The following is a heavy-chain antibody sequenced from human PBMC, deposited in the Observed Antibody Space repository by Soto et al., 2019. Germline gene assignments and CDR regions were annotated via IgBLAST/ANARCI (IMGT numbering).Heavy chain of an antibody. V-gene: IGHV3-74*01. CDR3: ARGLHYGMDV. J-gene: IGHJ6*02. Sequence: GGSLRLSCAASRFTFSRYWMHWVRQVPGKGLVWVSCINSDGSSTTYADSVKGRVTIARDNAKYTLFLQMNSLRVDDTAVYHCARGLHYGMDVWGQGPTVTVSS. CDR2: INSDGSST. CDR1: RFTFSRYW.